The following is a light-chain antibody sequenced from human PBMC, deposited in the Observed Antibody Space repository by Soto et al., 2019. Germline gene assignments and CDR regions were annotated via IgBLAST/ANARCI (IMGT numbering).Light chain of an antibody. CDR2: TAS. J-gene: IGKJ1*01. V-gene: IGKV1-5*03. CDR1: QSISSW. CDR3: QHYNSYSEA. Sequence: DIQMTQSPSTLSASVGDRVTITCRASQSISSWLAWYQQKPGKAPKLLIHTASSLETGVPSRFSGSGSGTEFTLTITSLQPDDSATYYCQHYNSYSEAFGQGTKVDIK.